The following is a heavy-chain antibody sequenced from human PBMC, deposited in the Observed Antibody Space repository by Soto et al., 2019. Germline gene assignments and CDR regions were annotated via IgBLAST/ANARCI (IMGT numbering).Heavy chain of an antibody. CDR1: GFNFRSHR. CDR2: IDSVSSNI. D-gene: IGHD6-25*01. V-gene: IGHV3-21*01. Sequence: EVQVVESGGGLVKAGGSLRLSCVASGFNFRSHRINWVRQAPGKGLEWLSSIDSVSSNIFYADSLRGRFTISRDNAKNLLYLQMTSLRAEDTAVYYCVREAPKRRPQAHFDHWGQGTLVSVYS. J-gene: IGHJ4*02. CDR3: VREAPKRRPQAHFDH.